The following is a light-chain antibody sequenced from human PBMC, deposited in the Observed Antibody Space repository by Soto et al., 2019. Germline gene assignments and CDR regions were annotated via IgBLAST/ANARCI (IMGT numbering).Light chain of an antibody. J-gene: IGLJ2*01. CDR3: QSYDNSLTGSVV. CDR2: DNI. CDR1: SSNLGAGYD. Sequence: QSVLTQPPSVSGAPGQTVTISCTGSSSNLGAGYDVNWYQQLPGAAPKLLISDNINRPSGVPDRFSGSKSGTSASLAIAGLQADDEADYYCQSYDNSLTGSVVFGGGTKLTVL. V-gene: IGLV1-40*01.